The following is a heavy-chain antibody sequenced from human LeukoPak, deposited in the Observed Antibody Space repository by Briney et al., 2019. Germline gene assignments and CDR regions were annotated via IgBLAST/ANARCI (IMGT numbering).Heavy chain of an antibody. CDR1: GGSISSYY. V-gene: IGHV4-59*01. CDR3: AREGYHGSGSYYDY. J-gene: IGHJ4*02. Sequence: SETLSLTCTVSGGSISSYYWSWIRQPPGKGLEWIGYIYYSGSTNYNPSLKSRVTISVDTSKNQFSLKLSSVTAADTAVYYCAREGYHGSGSYYDYWGQGTLVTVSS. D-gene: IGHD3-10*01. CDR2: IYYSGST.